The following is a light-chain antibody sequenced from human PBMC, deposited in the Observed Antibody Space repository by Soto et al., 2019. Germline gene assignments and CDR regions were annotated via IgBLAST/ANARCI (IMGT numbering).Light chain of an antibody. V-gene: IGLV2-14*03. CDR1: SSGVGGYNF. CDR2: EVL. Sequence: QSALTQPASVSGSPGQSITISCTGTSSGVGGYNFVSWYQQHPGNAPKLIIHEVLNRPSGVSSRFSGSKSGNTASLTISVLHAEDDAVYYCCSHSASIHWVFGGGTKLTVL. J-gene: IGLJ3*02. CDR3: CSHSASIHWV.